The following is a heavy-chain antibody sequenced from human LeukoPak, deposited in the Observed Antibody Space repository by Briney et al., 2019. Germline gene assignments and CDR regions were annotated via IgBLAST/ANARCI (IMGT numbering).Heavy chain of an antibody. CDR3: ARGSGNYYDSSGYYYRVYYYYMDV. CDR2: IYYSGST. CDR1: GGSISSGGYS. V-gene: IGHV4-30-4*07. J-gene: IGHJ6*03. D-gene: IGHD3-22*01. Sequence: PSETLSLTCAVSGGSISSGGYSWSWIRQPPGKGLEWIGYIYYSGSTYYNPSLKSRVTISVDTSKNQFSLKLSSVTAADTAVYYCARGSGNYYDSSGYYYRVYYYYMDVWGKGTTVTVSS.